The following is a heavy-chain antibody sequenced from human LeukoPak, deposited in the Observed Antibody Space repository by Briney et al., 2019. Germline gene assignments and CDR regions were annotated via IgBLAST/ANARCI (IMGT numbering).Heavy chain of an antibody. CDR3: ARGPRYYYYGSGSYYNERFDY. D-gene: IGHD3-10*01. J-gene: IGHJ4*02. CDR1: GGSFSGYY. Sequence: KASETLSLTCAVYGGSFSGYYWSWIRQPPGKGLEWIGEINHSGSTNYNPSLKSRVTISVDTSKNQFSLKLSSVTAADTAVYYCARGPRYYYYGSGSYYNERFDYWGQGTLVTVSS. V-gene: IGHV4-34*01. CDR2: INHSGST.